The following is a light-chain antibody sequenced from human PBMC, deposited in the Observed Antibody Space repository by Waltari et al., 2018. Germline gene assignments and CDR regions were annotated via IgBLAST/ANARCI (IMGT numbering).Light chain of an antibody. Sequence: DIVMNQSPDSLALSLGERATIKGKSSQSVLYNSNSKNYLSWYQQKPGQPPKLLISWASTRESGVPDRFSGSGSGTDFTLIISNLQAEDVAVYYCQQYYNIPRTFGQGTKLEI. J-gene: IGKJ2*01. CDR3: QQYYNIPRT. V-gene: IGKV4-1*01. CDR1: QSVLYNSNSKNY. CDR2: WAS.